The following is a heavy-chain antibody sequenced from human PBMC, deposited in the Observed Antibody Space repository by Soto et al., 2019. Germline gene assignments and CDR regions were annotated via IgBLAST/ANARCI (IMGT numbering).Heavy chain of an antibody. D-gene: IGHD3-10*01. Sequence: QVQLVQSGTEVRKPGASVRVSCKASGYTFTAFAMHWVRQAPGQRPEWRGWINADNGNTRYSQKFQGRVTFTRDTSANTAYLELSSLESDDTAVYYCARDGSGYYGSGSYPDWGQGTLITVSS. CDR3: ARDGSGYYGSGSYPD. CDR2: INADNGNT. J-gene: IGHJ4*02. V-gene: IGHV1-3*01. CDR1: GYTFTAFA.